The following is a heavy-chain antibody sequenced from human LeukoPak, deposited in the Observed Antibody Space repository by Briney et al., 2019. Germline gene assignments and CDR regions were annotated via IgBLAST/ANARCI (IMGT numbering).Heavy chain of an antibody. CDR1: GFTFSSYW. CDR3: AKDRVGAILYSDY. V-gene: IGHV3-74*01. D-gene: IGHD1-26*01. CDR2: INSDGSSK. Sequence: PGGSLRLSCAASGFTFSSYWMHWVRQAPGKGLVWVARINSDGSSKNYADSVKGRFTISRDNAKNTLYLQMNSLRAEDTAVYYCAKDRVGAILYSDYWSQGTLVTVS. J-gene: IGHJ4*02.